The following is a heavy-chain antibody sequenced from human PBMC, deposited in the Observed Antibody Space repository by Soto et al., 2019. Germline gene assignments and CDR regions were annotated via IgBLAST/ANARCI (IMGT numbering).Heavy chain of an antibody. CDR3: ARAEGTRSIDY. V-gene: IGHV4-34*01. CDR1: GGSFSGYY. Sequence: QVQLQQWGAGLLKPSETLSLTCAVYGGSFSGYYWSWIRQPPGKGLEWIGEINHSGSTNYNPSLKSRVTISVDTSKNQFSLKLSSVTAADTAVYYCARAEGTRSIDYWGQGTLVTVSS. CDR2: INHSGST. D-gene: IGHD1-1*01. J-gene: IGHJ4*02.